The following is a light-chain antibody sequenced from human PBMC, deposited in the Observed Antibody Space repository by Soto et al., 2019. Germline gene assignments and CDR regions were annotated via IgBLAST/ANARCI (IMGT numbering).Light chain of an antibody. CDR3: SSYTSISTPYV. Sequence: QSVLTQPASVSGSPVQSITISCTGTSSDVGCYYYVSWYQHHPGEAPKLIIYEVSNRPSGVSNRFSGSKSGNTASLTISGLQADDEADYYCSSYTSISTPYVFGIGTKVAVL. CDR2: EVS. CDR1: SSDVGCYYY. J-gene: IGLJ1*01. V-gene: IGLV2-14*01.